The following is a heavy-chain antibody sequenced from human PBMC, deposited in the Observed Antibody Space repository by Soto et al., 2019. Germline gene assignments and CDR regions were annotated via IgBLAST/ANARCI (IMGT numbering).Heavy chain of an antibody. CDR1: RFPFPSSC. J-gene: IGHJ4*02. CDR2: IWYDGSNK. V-gene: IGHV3-33*01. D-gene: IGHD1-26*01. Sequence: GGSLNLSCAPPRFPFPSSCMHWVRQAPGKGLEWVAVIWYDGSNKYHADSVKGRFTISRDNSKNTLYLQMNSLRAEDTAVYYCARDRMERYNYFDYWGQGP. CDR3: ARDRMERYNYFDY.